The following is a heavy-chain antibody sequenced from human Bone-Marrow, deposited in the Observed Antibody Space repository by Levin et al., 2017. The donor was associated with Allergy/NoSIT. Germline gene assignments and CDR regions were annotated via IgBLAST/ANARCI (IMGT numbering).Heavy chain of an antibody. CDR3: ARGLIGGGWLDP. V-gene: IGHV1-8*02. CDR2: MNPRSGDT. J-gene: IGHJ5*02. CDR1: GYTFTIYD. D-gene: IGHD3-16*01. Sequence: VASVKVSCKASGYTFTIYDINWVRQAPGQGLEWMAWMNPRSGDTGYAQKFQGRVTMTRNTSITTAYMELNSLTPEDTAVYYCARGLIGGGWLDPWGQGTPVTVSS.